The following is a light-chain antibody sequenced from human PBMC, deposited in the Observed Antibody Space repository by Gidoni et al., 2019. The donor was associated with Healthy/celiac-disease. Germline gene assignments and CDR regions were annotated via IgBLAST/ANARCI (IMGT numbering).Light chain of an antibody. CDR1: SSDVGSYNL. Sequence: QSALTQPAPVSGSPGQPITISCTGTSSDVGSYNLVSWYQQHPGKAPKLMIYEGSKRPSGVSNRFSGSKSGNTASLTISGLQAEDEADYYCCSYAGSSTSVVFGGGTKLTVL. CDR2: EGS. J-gene: IGLJ2*01. V-gene: IGLV2-23*01. CDR3: CSYAGSSTSVV.